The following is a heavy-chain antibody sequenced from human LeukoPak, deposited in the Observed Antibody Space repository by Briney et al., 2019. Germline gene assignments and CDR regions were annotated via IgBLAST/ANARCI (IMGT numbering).Heavy chain of an antibody. CDR1: GFSFSSYS. V-gene: IGHV3-21*01. CDR3: ARDLPAAVD. CDR2: ISRSSSDI. Sequence: GGSLRLSCAASGFSFSSYSMSWVRQAPGKGLEWVSFISRSSSDIYHADSVKGRFTISRDNAKNSLYLQMNSLRAEDTAVYYCARDLPAAVDWGQGSLVTVSS. D-gene: IGHD2-2*01. J-gene: IGHJ4*02.